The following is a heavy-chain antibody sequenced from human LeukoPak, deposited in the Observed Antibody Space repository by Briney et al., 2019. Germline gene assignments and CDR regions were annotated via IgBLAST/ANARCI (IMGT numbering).Heavy chain of an antibody. Sequence: SETLSLTCSVSGASIRSGGYYWSWIRQHPGKGLEWIGYIYYSGSTYYNPSLKGRVTILVDTSKNQFSLKLSSVTAADTAIYYCARLSGRVWFDPWGQGTLVTVSS. CDR3: ARLSGRVWFDP. V-gene: IGHV4-31*03. CDR2: IYYSGST. J-gene: IGHJ5*02. D-gene: IGHD1-20*01. CDR1: GASIRSGGYY.